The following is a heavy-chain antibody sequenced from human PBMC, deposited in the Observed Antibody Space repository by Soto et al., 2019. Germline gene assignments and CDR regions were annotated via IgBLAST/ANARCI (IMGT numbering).Heavy chain of an antibody. CDR3: ARDRRPSIYSGLAV. V-gene: IGHV3-23*01. CDR2: IDGSSATT. J-gene: IGHJ6*02. D-gene: IGHD2-2*01. CDR1: GFTFSDYA. Sequence: EVQLLESGGGLVQPGGSLRLSCAASGFTFSDYAMSWVRQAPGKGLEWVSAIDGSSATTNYADSVKGRFTISRDNSKNTLFLHMSVLRAEDTAVYYCARDRRPSIYSGLAVWGQGTTVIVSS.